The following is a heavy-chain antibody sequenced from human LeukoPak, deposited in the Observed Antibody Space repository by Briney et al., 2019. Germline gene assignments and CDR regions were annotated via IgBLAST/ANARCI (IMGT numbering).Heavy chain of an antibody. J-gene: IGHJ4*02. D-gene: IGHD2-21*02. Sequence: SETLSLTCTVSGGSISSSSYYWGWIRQPPGKGLEWIGSIYYSGSTYYNPSLKSRVTISVDTSKNQFSLKLSSVAAADTAVYYCARPFPYCGGDCYKYYFDYWGQGTLVTVSS. CDR1: GGSISSSSYY. CDR2: IYYSGST. V-gene: IGHV4-39*01. CDR3: ARPFPYCGGDCYKYYFDY.